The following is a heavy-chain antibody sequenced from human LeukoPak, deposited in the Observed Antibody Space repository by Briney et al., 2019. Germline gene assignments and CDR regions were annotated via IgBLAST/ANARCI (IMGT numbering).Heavy chain of an antibody. D-gene: IGHD1-26*01. CDR3: GREQRATEFDY. CDR2: ISSSGSST. CDR1: GFTFSSYD. Sequence: GGSLRLSCAASGFTFSSYDMNWVRQAPGKGLEWVSYISSSGSSTYYADSVKGRFTISRDNAKNSLYLQMNSLRAEDTALYYCGREQRATEFDYWGQGTLVTVSS. V-gene: IGHV3-48*03. J-gene: IGHJ4*02.